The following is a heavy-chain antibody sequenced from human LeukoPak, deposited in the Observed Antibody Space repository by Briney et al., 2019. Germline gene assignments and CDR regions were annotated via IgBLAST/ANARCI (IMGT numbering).Heavy chain of an antibody. CDR1: GYTFTSYG. V-gene: IGHV1-18*01. CDR3: ARYNPPWTGYYVS. Sequence: ASVKVSCKASGYTFTSYGISWVRQAPGQGLEWMGWISAYNGNTNYAQKFQGRVTITADKSTSTAYMELSSLRSEDTAVYYCARYNPPWTGYYVSWGQGTLVTVSS. D-gene: IGHD3/OR15-3a*01. CDR2: ISAYNGNT. J-gene: IGHJ4*02.